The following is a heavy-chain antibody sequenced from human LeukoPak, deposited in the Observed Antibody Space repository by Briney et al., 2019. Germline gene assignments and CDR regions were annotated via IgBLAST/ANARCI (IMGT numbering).Heavy chain of an antibody. J-gene: IGHJ4*02. CDR3: ARGSSIAAQLYYFDY. CDR2: INPGGRST. V-gene: IGHV1-46*01. D-gene: IGHD6-6*01. Sequence: ASVKVSCKASGYTFTNYYIHWVRQAPGQGLEWMGIINPGGRSTSYAQKFQGRVTMTRDTSTSTVYMELSSLRSEDTAVYYCARGSSIAAQLYYFDYWGQGTLVTVSS. CDR1: GYTFTNYY.